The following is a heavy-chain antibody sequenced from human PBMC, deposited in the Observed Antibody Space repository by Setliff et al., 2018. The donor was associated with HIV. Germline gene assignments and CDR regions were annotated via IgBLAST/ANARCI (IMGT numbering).Heavy chain of an antibody. D-gene: IGHD3-22*01. J-gene: IGHJ4*02. CDR1: GGPISSYY. Sequence: PSETLSLTCTVSGGPISSYYWSWIRQPPGKGLEWIGYIYTSGSTTYNPSLKSRVTISVDTSKNPFPLKLSSVTAADTAVYYCARGLSFYDPGGFDYWGQGTQGTV. CDR2: IYTSGST. V-gene: IGHV4-4*09. CDR3: ARGLSFYDPGGFDY.